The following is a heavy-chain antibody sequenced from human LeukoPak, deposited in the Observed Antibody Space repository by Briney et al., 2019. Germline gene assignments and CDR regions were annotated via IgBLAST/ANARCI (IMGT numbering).Heavy chain of an antibody. J-gene: IGHJ4*02. D-gene: IGHD3-10*01. CDR3: ARDEYYYGSGTWGDY. CDR2: ISSSGSTI. Sequence: GSLRLSCAASGFTFSDYYISLIRQASGKGLEGVSYISSSGSTIYYADSVKGRFTISRDNAKNSLYLQMNSLRAEDTAVYYCARDEYYYGSGTWGDYWGQGTLVTVSS. CDR1: GFTFSDYY. V-gene: IGHV3-11*01.